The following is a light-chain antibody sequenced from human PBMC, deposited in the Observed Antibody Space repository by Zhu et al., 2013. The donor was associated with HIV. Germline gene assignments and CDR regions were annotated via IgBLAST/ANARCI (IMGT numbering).Light chain of an antibody. V-gene: IGLV2-14*01. J-gene: IGLJ2*01. CDR2: EVI. CDR3: CSYTYTTTLYV. Sequence: QSALTQPASVSGSPGQSITISCTGTSSDVGGYNYVSWYQHHPGKAPKLMIYEVINRPSGVSSRFSGSKSGNTASLTISGLLPEDEADYYCCSYTYTTTLYVFGGGTRLTVL. CDR1: SSDVGGYNY.